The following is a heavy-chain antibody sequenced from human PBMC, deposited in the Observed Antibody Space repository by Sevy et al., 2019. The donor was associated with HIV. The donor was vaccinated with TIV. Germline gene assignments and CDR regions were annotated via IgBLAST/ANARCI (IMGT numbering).Heavy chain of an antibody. CDR2: IGRDSIQT. J-gene: IGHJ6*02. D-gene: IGHD3-16*01. V-gene: IGHV3-23*01. CDR3: AKFGGKGFGYYFNGMDV. Sequence: GGSLRLSCAASGFTFSAYIMIWVRQAPGTGPEWVSVIGRDSIQTYSADSVKGRFTISRDNSKNTLFLQMNSLRAEDTAVYYCAKFGGKGFGYYFNGMDVWGRGTTVTVSS. CDR1: GFTFSAYI.